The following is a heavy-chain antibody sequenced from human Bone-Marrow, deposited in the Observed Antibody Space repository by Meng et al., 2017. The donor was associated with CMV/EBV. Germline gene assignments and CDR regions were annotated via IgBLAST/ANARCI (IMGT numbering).Heavy chain of an antibody. J-gene: IGHJ4*02. D-gene: IGHD6-19*01. CDR2: ISWDGGST. CDR3: AKDVDSSGWFDY. V-gene: IGHV3-43*01. CDR1: GFTFDGYT. Sequence: SCAASGFTFDGYTMHWVRQAPGKGLEWVSLISWDGGSTYYADSVKGRFTISRDNSKNSLYLQMNSLRTEDTALYYCAKDVDSSGWFDYWGQGTLVTVSS.